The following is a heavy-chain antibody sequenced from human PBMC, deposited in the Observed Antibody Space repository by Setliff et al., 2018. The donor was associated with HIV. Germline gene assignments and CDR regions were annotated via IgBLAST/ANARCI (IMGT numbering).Heavy chain of an antibody. D-gene: IGHD2-15*01. Sequence: SETLSLTCAVTGFSISSGYQWAWIRQSPDKGLEWIGVIYLSGSTYYNSSLKSRVTISVDTSKNQFSLKLNSVTAADTAVYYCARHHYSNWFDPWGQGTLVTVSS. V-gene: IGHV4-38-2*01. CDR3: ARHHYSNWFDP. J-gene: IGHJ5*02. CDR2: IYLSGST. CDR1: GFSISSGYQ.